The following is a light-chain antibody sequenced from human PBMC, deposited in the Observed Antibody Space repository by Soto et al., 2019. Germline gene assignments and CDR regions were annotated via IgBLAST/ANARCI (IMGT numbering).Light chain of an antibody. Sequence: DVQMTQSPSTLSASVGERVTITCRASQSISSWLAWYQQKPGQAPRLLIYNASSIESGVPSRFSGSGSGTEFTLTISSLQPDDFATYFCQQYNSYPYTFGQGTKLEIK. CDR3: QQYNSYPYT. J-gene: IGKJ2*01. CDR1: QSISSW. CDR2: NAS. V-gene: IGKV1-5*03.